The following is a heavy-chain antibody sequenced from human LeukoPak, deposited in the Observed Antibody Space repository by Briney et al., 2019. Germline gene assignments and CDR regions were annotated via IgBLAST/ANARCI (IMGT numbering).Heavy chain of an antibody. CDR3: ARERSSDFWSGYYSSLLGMDV. CDR1: GGSISSYY. CDR2: IYYSGST. Sequence: KPSETLSLTCTVSGGSISSYYWSWIRQPPGKGLEWIGYIYYSGSTNYNPSLKSRVTISVDTSKNQFSLKLSSVTAADTAVYYCARERSSDFWSGYYSSLLGMDVWGQGTTVTVSS. D-gene: IGHD3-3*01. V-gene: IGHV4-59*01. J-gene: IGHJ6*02.